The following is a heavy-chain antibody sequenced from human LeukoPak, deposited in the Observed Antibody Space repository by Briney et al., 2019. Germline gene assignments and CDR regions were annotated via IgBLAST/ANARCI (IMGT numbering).Heavy chain of an antibody. CDR1: GFTFSSYE. CDR2: ISSSGSTI. Sequence: GGSLRLSCAASGFTFSSYEMNWVRQAPGKGLEWVSYISSSGSTIYYADSVKVRFTISRQNDKNSLYRQMNSLRAEDTAVYYCARSSSDFWGGYYTGNCFDYWGQGTLVTVSS. V-gene: IGHV3-48*03. D-gene: IGHD3-3*01. CDR3: ARSSSDFWGGYYTGNCFDY. J-gene: IGHJ4*02.